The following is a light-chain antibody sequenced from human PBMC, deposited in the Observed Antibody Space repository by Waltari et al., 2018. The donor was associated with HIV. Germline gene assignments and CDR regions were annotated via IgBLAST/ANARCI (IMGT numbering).Light chain of an antibody. J-gene: IGLJ2*01. CDR3: QSYGGSLSGVV. CDR1: SSNIGAGYD. Sequence: QSVLTQPPSVSGAPGQRVTISCTGSSSNIGAGYDVHWYQQLPGTAPKLLIYGNSNRPSGVPDRFAGSKSGTSASLAVTGLQAEDEADYYCQSYGGSLSGVVFGGGTKLAV. CDR2: GNS. V-gene: IGLV1-40*01.